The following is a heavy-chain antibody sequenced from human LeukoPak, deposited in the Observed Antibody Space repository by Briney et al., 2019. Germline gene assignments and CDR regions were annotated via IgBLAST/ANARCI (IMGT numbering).Heavy chain of an antibody. V-gene: IGHV4-61*01. CDR2: IYYNENT. D-gene: IGHD1-26*01. Sequence: SETLSLTCTVSGYSISSSYYWSWIRQPPGKGLEWIGYIYYNENTNYNPSLKSRVTISVDTSKNQFSLKLSSVTAADTAVYYCAGDPSPFYSGSYLGFDPWGQGTLVTVSS. J-gene: IGHJ5*02. CDR3: AGDPSPFYSGSYLGFDP. CDR1: GYSISSSYY.